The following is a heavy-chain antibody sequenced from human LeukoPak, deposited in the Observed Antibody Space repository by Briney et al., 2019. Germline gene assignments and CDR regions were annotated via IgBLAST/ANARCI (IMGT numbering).Heavy chain of an antibody. V-gene: IGHV4-38-2*02. CDR3: ARDLGYSGFDWAP. CDR2: IHSSGNT. J-gene: IGHJ5*02. CDR1: GYSISSGYY. Sequence: SETLSLTCTVSGYSISSGYYWGWIRQPPGKRLEWVGSIHSSGNTYYNPTLKSRVTMSVDTSKNQFSLNLTSVTAADAAVYYCARDLGYSGFDWAPWGQGTLVTVSS. D-gene: IGHD5-12*01.